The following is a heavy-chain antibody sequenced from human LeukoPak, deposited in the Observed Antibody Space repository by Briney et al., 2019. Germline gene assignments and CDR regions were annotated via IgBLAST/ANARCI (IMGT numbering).Heavy chain of an antibody. CDR3: VKKVVVGATSPYSDFQD. CDR2: ISGSGVTT. V-gene: IGHV3-23*01. Sequence: PGESLRLSCIASGFTFSSYAMGWVRQAPGKGLDWVSAISGSGVTTHYAGSVQGRFSISRDNSKNTLYLQMNSLRVEDTALYYCVKKVVVGATSPYSDFQDWGQGTLVTASS. CDR1: GFTFSSYA. J-gene: IGHJ1*01. D-gene: IGHD1-26*01.